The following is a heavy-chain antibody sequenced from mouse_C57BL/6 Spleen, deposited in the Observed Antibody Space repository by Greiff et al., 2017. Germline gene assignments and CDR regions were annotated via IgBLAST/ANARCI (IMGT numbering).Heavy chain of an antibody. CDR1: GYTFTSYW. Sequence: QVQLQQPGTELVKPGASVKLSCKASGYTFTSYWMHWVKQGPGQGLEWIGNINPSNGGTNYNEKFKGKATLTVDKSSSTAYMQLSNLTSEDCAVYYCASYYYGSSWFAYWGQGTLVTVSA. V-gene: IGHV1-53*01. CDR2: INPSNGGT. CDR3: ASYYYGSSWFAY. D-gene: IGHD1-1*01. J-gene: IGHJ3*01.